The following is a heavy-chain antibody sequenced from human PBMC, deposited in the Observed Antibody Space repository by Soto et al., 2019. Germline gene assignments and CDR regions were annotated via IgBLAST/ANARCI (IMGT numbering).Heavy chain of an antibody. Sequence: QVQLVESGGGVVQPGRSLRLSCAASGFTFSSYGMHWVRQAPGKGLEWVAVISYDGSNKYYADSVKGRFTISRDNSKNTLYLQMNSLRAEDTAVYYCAKSGWSYSSSSGWFDPWGQGTLVTVSS. CDR3: AKSGWSYSSSSGWFDP. J-gene: IGHJ5*02. CDR1: GFTFSSYG. CDR2: ISYDGSNK. D-gene: IGHD6-13*01. V-gene: IGHV3-30*18.